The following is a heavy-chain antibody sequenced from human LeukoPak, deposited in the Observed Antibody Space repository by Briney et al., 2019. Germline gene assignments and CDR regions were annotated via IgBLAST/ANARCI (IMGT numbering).Heavy chain of an antibody. D-gene: IGHD2-21*02. V-gene: IGHV1-2*02. CDR3: ARVVVTARSYYFDY. CDR1: GYTFSDHF. CDR2: INPNSGGT. J-gene: IGHJ4*02. Sequence: ASVKVSYKTSGYTFSDHFIHWVRQAPGQGLEWMGWINPNSGGTNYAQKFQGRVTMTRDRSINTAYMELSRLRSDDTAVYYCARVVVTARSYYFDYWGQGTLVTVSS.